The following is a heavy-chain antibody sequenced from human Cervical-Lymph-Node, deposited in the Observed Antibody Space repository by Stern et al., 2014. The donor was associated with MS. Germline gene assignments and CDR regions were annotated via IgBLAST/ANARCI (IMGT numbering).Heavy chain of an antibody. Sequence: VQLVQSGAEVKKPGESLKISCKGSGYTFTNNWIAWVRQMPGKGLEWMGIIYPDDSNSRSAPSLQGQVPTSADKSISTASLQGSSLKAADSAVYYCARHPPRRKWDDPNYGMDVWGQGTTVTVSS. CDR1: GYTFTNNW. J-gene: IGHJ6*02. V-gene: IGHV5-51*01. CDR3: ARHPPRRKWDDPNYGMDV. D-gene: IGHD1-1*01. CDR2: IYPDDSNS.